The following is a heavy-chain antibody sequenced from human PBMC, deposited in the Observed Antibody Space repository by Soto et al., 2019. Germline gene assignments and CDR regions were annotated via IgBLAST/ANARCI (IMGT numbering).Heavy chain of an antibody. CDR1: GFTFSSYE. V-gene: IGHV3-48*03. D-gene: IGHD3-16*02. CDR3: ARVSQSFIEYFQH. Sequence: GGSLRLSCAASGFTFSSYEMIWVRQAPGKGLEWASYISNTGYNIHYADSVKGRFTISRDNAKNLLFLQMNSLRAEDTAVYYCARVSQSFIEYFQHWGQGTLVTVSS. J-gene: IGHJ1*01. CDR2: ISNTGYNI.